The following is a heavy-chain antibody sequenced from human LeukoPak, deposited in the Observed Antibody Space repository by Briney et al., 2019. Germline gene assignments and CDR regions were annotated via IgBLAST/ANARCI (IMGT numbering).Heavy chain of an antibody. Sequence: ASVKVSCKASGYTFTSYGISWVRQAPGQGLEWMGWISAYNGNTNYAQKLQGRVTMTTDTSTSTAYMELRSLRSDDTAVYYCARVPHAPHGYYYMDVWGKGTTVTVSS. V-gene: IGHV1-18*01. CDR1: GYTFTSYG. CDR3: ARVPHAPHGYYYMDV. CDR2: ISAYNGNT. J-gene: IGHJ6*03. D-gene: IGHD1-14*01.